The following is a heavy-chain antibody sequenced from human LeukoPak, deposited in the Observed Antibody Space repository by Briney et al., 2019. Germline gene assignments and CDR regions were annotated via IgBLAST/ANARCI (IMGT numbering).Heavy chain of an antibody. D-gene: IGHD1-26*01. Sequence: GGSLRLSSAASGFTVSSNYMSWVRQAPGKGLEWVSVIYSGGSTYYADSVKGRFTISRDNSKNTLYLQMNSLRAEGTAVYYCARDGGKYSGSYQGFYYGMDVWGQGTTVTVSS. V-gene: IGHV3-66*02. CDR2: IYSGGST. CDR1: GFTVSSNY. J-gene: IGHJ6*02. CDR3: ARDGGKYSGSYQGFYYGMDV.